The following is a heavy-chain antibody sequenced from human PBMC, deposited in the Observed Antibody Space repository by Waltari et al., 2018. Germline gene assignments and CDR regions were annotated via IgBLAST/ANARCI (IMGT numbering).Heavy chain of an antibody. J-gene: IGHJ4*02. CDR3: ARYCSSIGRCNIPMDY. D-gene: IGHD2-2*01. V-gene: IGHV3-7*01. Sequence: EVQLVESGGGLVQPGGSLRLSCGASGFTLSSYWMSWVRQAPGKGLEWVANIKQDGSEKYYVDSVKGRFTISRDNAKNSLYLQMNSLRAEDTAVYYCARYCSSIGRCNIPMDYWGQGTLVTVSS. CDR1: GFTLSSYW. CDR2: IKQDGSEK.